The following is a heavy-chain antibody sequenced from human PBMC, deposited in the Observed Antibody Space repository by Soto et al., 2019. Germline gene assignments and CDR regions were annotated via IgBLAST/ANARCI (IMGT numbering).Heavy chain of an antibody. D-gene: IGHD2-15*01. V-gene: IGHV3-15*07. J-gene: IGHJ6*02. CDR3: TTGSVEGI. CDR1: GFSFNEAW. Sequence: EVQLVESAGGLVKPGGSLRLSCVASGFSFNEAWMNWVRQAPGQGLEWVGRIKTSAGGGATNYAAPVQGRFTISRDDSKNTLYLHMNSFRTEDTAIYYCTTGSVEGIWGQGTTVIVSS. CDR2: IKTSAGGGAT.